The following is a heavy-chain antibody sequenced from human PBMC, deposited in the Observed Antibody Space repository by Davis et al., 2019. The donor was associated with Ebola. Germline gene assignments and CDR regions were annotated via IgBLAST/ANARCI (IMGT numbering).Heavy chain of an antibody. Sequence: PGGSLRLSCAASGFTFSTYGIHWVRQTPGKGLEWVAVIWYDGSKKYYVDSVKGRFTISRDNSKNTVYLQMDCLRAEDTAVYYCARGPTVTTHWYFDLWGRGTLVTVSS. CDR1: GFTFSTYG. J-gene: IGHJ2*01. CDR3: ARGPTVTTHWYFDL. CDR2: IWYDGSKK. D-gene: IGHD4-17*01. V-gene: IGHV3-33*01.